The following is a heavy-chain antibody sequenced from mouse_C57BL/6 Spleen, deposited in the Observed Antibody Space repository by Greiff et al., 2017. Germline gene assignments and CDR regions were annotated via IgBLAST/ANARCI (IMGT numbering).Heavy chain of an antibody. J-gene: IGHJ2*01. V-gene: IGHV5-6*01. Sequence: EVKLMESGGDLVKPGGSLKLSCAASGFTFSSYGMSWVRQTPDKRLEWVATISSGGSYTYYPDSVKGRFTISRDNAKNTLYLQMSSLKSEDTAMYYCARQSVVATKGYFDYWGQGTTLTVSS. CDR3: ARQSVVATKGYFDY. CDR2: ISSGGSYT. CDR1: GFTFSSYG. D-gene: IGHD1-1*01.